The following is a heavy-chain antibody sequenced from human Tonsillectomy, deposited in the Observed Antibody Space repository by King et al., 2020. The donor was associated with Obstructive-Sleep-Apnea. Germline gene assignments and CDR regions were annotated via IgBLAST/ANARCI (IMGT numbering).Heavy chain of an antibody. Sequence: QLVQSGGGLVQPGGSLRLSCAASGFTFSSYSMNWVRQAPGKGLEWVSYISSSSSTIYYADSVKGRVTISRDNAKNSLYLQMNSLRAEDTAVYYCARDRGEYYYYGMDVWGQGTTVTVSS. CDR2: ISSSSSTI. CDR1: GFTFSSYS. J-gene: IGHJ6*02. D-gene: IGHD3-10*01. V-gene: IGHV3-48*04. CDR3: ARDRGEYYYYGMDV.